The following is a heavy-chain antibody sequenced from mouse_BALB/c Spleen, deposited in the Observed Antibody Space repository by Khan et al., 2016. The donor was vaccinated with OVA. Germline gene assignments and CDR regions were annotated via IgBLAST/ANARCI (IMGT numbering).Heavy chain of an antibody. CDR2: INRDGDYT. J-gene: IGHJ3*01. CDR3: ARSPYGNFAY. CDR1: GFTFSTYA. V-gene: IGHV5-9-3*01. Sequence: EVQLVESGGGLVKPGGSLKLSCAASGFTFSTYAMSWVRQTPEKRLEWVATINRDGDYTYYLDSVKGRFTISRDNAKNTLYLQMTSLRSEDTAMYYCARSPYGNFAYWGQGTLVTVSA. D-gene: IGHD2-1*01.